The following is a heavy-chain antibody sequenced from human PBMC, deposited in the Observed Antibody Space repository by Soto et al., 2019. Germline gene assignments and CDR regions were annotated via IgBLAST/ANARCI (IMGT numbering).Heavy chain of an antibody. CDR1: GGSISSYY. D-gene: IGHD4-17*01. J-gene: IGHJ4*02. CDR3: ARVTVTTQLFDY. CDR2: IYYSGST. V-gene: IGHV4-59*01. Sequence: SETLSLTCTVSGGSISSYYWSWIRQPPGKGLEWIGYIYYSGSTNYNPSLKSRVTISVDASKNQFSLKLSSVTAADTAVYYCARVTVTTQLFDYWGQGTLVTVSS.